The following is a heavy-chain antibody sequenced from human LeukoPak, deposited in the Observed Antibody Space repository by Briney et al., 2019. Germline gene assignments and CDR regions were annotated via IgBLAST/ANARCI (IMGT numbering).Heavy chain of an antibody. Sequence: SETLSLTCTVSGGSISSSSYYWGWIRQPPGKGLEWIGSIYYSGSTYYNPSLKSRVTISVDTSKNQFSLKLSSVTAADTAVYYCARVRTIAAAGTSLYLFDYWGQGTLVTVSS. D-gene: IGHD6-13*01. V-gene: IGHV4-39*07. J-gene: IGHJ4*02. CDR1: GGSISSSSYY. CDR2: IYYSGST. CDR3: ARVRTIAAAGTSLYLFDY.